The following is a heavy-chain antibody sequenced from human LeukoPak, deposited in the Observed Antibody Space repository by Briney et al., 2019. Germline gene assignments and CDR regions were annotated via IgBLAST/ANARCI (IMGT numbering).Heavy chain of an antibody. CDR2: IKQDGSEK. CDR1: GFTFSSYW. CDR3: AEEGTRLWDYVWGSLPAD. J-gene: IGHJ4*02. V-gene: IGHV3-7*01. D-gene: IGHD3-16*01. Sequence: PGGSLRLSCAASGFTFSSYWMSWVRQAPGKGLEWVANIKQDGSEKYYVDSVKGRFTISRDNSKDTLYLQMNGLRGEDTAVYYCAEEGTRLWDYVWGSLPADWGQGTLVTVSS.